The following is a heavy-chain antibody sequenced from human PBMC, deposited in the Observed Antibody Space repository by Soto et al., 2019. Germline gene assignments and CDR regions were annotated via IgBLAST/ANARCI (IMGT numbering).Heavy chain of an antibody. CDR2: ISWNSGNI. CDR1: GFTFDDYA. V-gene: IGHV3-9*01. Sequence: EVHLVESGGGLVQPGRSLRLSCAASGFTFDDYAMHWVRQVPGKGLEWVSSISWNSGNIVYADSVKGRFTISRDSANNSLYLQMNSLKTEDTALYYCAKGALTSIFAYFDYWGQGTHVTVSS. D-gene: IGHD3-3*01. CDR3: AKGALTSIFAYFDY. J-gene: IGHJ4*02.